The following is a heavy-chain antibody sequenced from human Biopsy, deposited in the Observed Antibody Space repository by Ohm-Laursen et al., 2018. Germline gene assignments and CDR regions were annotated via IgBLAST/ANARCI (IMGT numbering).Heavy chain of an antibody. J-gene: IGHJ3*02. V-gene: IGHV1-18*04. Sequence: AVSVKVSCKTSGYTFTAYGISWVRQAPGQGLEWMGRISTYNDDTNIAQKFQGRVSMTTDTSTRTAYMELRSLRSGDTAIYFCARDPGYDFWSGSDPFDIWGQGTLVTVS. CDR1: GYTFTAYG. CDR3: ARDPGYDFWSGSDPFDI. D-gene: IGHD3-3*01. CDR2: ISTYNDDT.